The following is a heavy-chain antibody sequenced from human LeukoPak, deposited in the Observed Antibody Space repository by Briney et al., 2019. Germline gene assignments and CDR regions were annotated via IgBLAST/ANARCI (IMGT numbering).Heavy chain of an antibody. CDR1: GGSFSGYY. Sequence: PSETLSLTCAVYGGSFSGYYWSWIRQPPGKGLEWIGEINHSGSTNYNPSLKSRVTMSVDTSKNQFSLKLSSVTAADTAVYYCASLSSGSYLAWFDPWGQGTLVTVSS. CDR3: ASLSSGSYLAWFDP. V-gene: IGHV4-34*01. J-gene: IGHJ5*02. D-gene: IGHD1-26*01. CDR2: INHSGST.